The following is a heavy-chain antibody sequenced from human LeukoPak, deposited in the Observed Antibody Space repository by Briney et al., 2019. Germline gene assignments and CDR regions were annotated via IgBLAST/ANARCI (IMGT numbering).Heavy chain of an antibody. CDR1: GFTFSSYA. V-gene: IGHV3-23*01. CDR2: ISGSGGST. Sequence: GGSLRLSCAASGFTFSSYAMSWVRQAPGKGLEWVSSISGSGGSTYYANSVKGRFTISRDNSKNTLYLQMNSLRAEDTAVYYCAKDPALRAKYYYDYWGQGTLVTVPS. J-gene: IGHJ4*02. D-gene: IGHD2/OR15-2a*01. CDR3: AKDPALRAKYYYDY.